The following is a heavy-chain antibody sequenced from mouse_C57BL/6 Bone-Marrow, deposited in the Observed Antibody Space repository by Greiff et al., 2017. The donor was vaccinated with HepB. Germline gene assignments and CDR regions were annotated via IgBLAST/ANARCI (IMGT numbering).Heavy chain of an antibody. D-gene: IGHD2-3*01. CDR2: ISSGGSYT. Sequence: EVKLVESGGDLVKPGGSLKLSCAASGYTFSSYGMSWVRQTPDKRLEWVATISSGGSYTYYPDSVKGRFTISRDNAKNTLYLQMSSLKSEDTAMYYCARQEGYYETYWGQGTLVTVSA. CDR1: GYTFSSYG. J-gene: IGHJ3*01. CDR3: ARQEGYYETY. V-gene: IGHV5-6*01.